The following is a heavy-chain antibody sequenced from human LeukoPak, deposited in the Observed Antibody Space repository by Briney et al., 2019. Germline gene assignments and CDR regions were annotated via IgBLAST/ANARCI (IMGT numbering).Heavy chain of an antibody. CDR3: ARDNYDLWSGYYGWFDP. V-gene: IGHV4-59*11. Sequence: PSETLSLTCAVSGGSISSHYWSWIRQPPGKGLEWIGYIYYSGSTNYNPSLKSRVTISVDTSKNQLSLKLSSVTAAGTAVYYCARDNYDLWSGYYGWFDPWGQGTLVTVSS. CDR2: IYYSGST. CDR1: GGSISSHY. J-gene: IGHJ5*02. D-gene: IGHD3-3*01.